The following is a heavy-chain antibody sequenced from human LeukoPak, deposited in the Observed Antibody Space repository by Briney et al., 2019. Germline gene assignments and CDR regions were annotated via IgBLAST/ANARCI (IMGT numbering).Heavy chain of an antibody. Sequence: GRSLRLSCAASGFTFSSYGMHWVRQAPGKGLEWVADIWYDGSNKYYADSVKGRFTISRDNCKSTLYLQMNSLRAEETAVYYCARDGLYDFWSGYYKHYYYYMDVWGKGTTVTVSS. CDR2: IWYDGSNK. CDR1: GFTFSSYG. V-gene: IGHV3-33*01. D-gene: IGHD3-3*01. J-gene: IGHJ6*03. CDR3: ARDGLYDFWSGYYKHYYYYMDV.